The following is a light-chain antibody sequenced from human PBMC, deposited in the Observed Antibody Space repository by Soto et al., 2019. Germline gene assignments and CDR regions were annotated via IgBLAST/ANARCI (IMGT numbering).Light chain of an antibody. Sequence: EIVMTQSPATLSVSPGERATLSCRASQSVSSNLAWYQHKPGQAPRLLIYGASTRATGIPARFSGSGSGTEFTLTISSLQSEDFAIYYCQQYNNWLTFGGGTKVDI. CDR3: QQYNNWLT. J-gene: IGKJ4*01. CDR1: QSVSSN. CDR2: GAS. V-gene: IGKV3-15*01.